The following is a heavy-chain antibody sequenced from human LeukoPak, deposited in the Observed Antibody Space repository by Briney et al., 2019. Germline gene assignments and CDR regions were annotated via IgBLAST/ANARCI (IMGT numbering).Heavy chain of an antibody. V-gene: IGHV3-74*03. CDR3: YGANAEH. D-gene: IGHD4-23*01. CDR2: TNTDGRST. CDR1: GFTFSSYW. J-gene: IGHJ1*01. Sequence: VGSLRLSCAASGFTFSSYWMHWVRQAPGKGLVWVSGTNTDGRSTMYADSVKGRFTIARDNAKNTLYLQMNSLRAEDTAVYYCYGANAEHWGQGTLVTVSS.